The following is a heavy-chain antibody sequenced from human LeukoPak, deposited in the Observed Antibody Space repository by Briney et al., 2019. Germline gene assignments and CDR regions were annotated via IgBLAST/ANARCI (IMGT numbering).Heavy chain of an antibody. CDR2: INPSGGST. CDR3: AREPPILNSLLWFGEWEAFDI. Sequence: GASVKVSCKASGYTFTSYYMHWVRQAPGQGLEWMGIINPSGGSTSYAQKFQGRVTMTRDMSTSTDYMELSSLRSEDTAVYYCAREPPILNSLLWFGEWEAFDIWGQGTMVTVSS. CDR1: GYTFTSYY. J-gene: IGHJ3*02. D-gene: IGHD3-10*01. V-gene: IGHV1-46*01.